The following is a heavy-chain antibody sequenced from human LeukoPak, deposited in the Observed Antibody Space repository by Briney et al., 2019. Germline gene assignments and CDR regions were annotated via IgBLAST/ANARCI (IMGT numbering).Heavy chain of an antibody. V-gene: IGHV1-2*06. CDR2: INPNSGGT. J-gene: IGHJ5*02. CDR3: ASAEYQLLGYWWNWFDP. CDR1: GYTFTGYY. D-gene: IGHD2-2*01. Sequence: ASVKVSCKASGYTFTGYYMHWVRQAPGQGLEWMGRINPNSGGTNYAQKFQGRVTMTRDTSISTAYMELSRLRSEDTAVYYCASAEYQLLGYWWNWFDPWGQGTLVTASS.